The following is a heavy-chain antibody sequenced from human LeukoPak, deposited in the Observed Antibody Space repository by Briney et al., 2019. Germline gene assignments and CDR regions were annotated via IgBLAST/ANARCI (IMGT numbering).Heavy chain of an antibody. CDR2: INHSGST. D-gene: IGHD1-7*01. V-gene: IGHV4-34*01. Sequence: SETLSLTCAVYGVSFSGYYWSWIRQPPGKGLEWIGEINHSGSTNYNPSLKSRVTISVDTSKNQFSLKLSSVTAADTAVYYCARGRRVRYNWNYGGFDYWGQGTLVTVSS. CDR1: GVSFSGYY. CDR3: ARGRRVRYNWNYGGFDY. J-gene: IGHJ4*02.